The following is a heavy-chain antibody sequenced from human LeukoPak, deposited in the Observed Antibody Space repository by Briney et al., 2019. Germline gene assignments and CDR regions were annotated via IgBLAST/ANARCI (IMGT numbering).Heavy chain of an antibody. CDR2: IYSGGST. J-gene: IGHJ6*02. CDR3: AREDNSGYYGMDV. Sequence: GGSLRLSCAASGFTVSSNYISWVRQAPGKGLEWVSVIYSGGSTYYADSVKGRFTISRDNSKNTLYLQMNSLRAEDTAVYYCAREDNSGYYGMDVWGQGTTVTVSS. CDR1: GFTVSSNY. V-gene: IGHV3-53*01. D-gene: IGHD2/OR15-2a*01.